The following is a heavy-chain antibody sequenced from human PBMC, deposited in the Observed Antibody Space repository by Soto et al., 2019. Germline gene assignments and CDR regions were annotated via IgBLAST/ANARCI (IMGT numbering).Heavy chain of an antibody. CDR1: GYTFTSYA. CDR2: INAGNGNT. Sequence: ASVKVSCKASGYTFTSYAMHWVRQAPGQRLEWMGWINAGNGNTKYSQKFQGRVTITRDTSASTAYMELSSLRSEVTAVYYCVRGLISPVRTAFDYWGQGTLVTFSS. CDR3: VRGLISPVRTAFDY. J-gene: IGHJ4*02. D-gene: IGHD1-1*01. V-gene: IGHV1-3*01.